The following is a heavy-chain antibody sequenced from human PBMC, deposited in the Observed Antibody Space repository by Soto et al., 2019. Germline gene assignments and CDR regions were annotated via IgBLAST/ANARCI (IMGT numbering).Heavy chain of an antibody. J-gene: IGHJ4*02. D-gene: IGHD3-3*01. CDR3: ARGKIPLYYDFWSGYSPLEY. Sequence: PGGSLRLSCAASGFTFSSYAMHWVRQAPGKGLEWVAVISYDGSNKYYADSVKGRFTISRDNSKNTLYLQMNSLRAEDTAVYYCARGKIPLYYDFWSGYSPLEYWGQGTLVTVSS. V-gene: IGHV3-30-3*01. CDR2: ISYDGSNK. CDR1: GFTFSSYA.